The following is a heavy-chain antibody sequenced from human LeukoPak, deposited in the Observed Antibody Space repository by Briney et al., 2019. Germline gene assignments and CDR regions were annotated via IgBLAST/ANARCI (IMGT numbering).Heavy chain of an antibody. D-gene: IGHD4-11*01. CDR2: IKQDGSEK. CDR3: ARVVTTEYYYYYYMDV. J-gene: IGHJ6*03. V-gene: IGHV3-7*01. Sequence: PGGSLRLSCAASGFTFSSYWMSWVRQAPGEGLEWVANIKQDGSEKYYVDSVKGRFTISRDNAKNSLYLQMNSLRAEDTAVYYCARVVTTEYYYYYYMDVWGKGTTVTVSS. CDR1: GFTFSSYW.